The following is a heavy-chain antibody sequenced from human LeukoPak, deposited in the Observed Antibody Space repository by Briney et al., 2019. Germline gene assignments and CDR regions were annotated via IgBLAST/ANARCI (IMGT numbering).Heavy chain of an antibody. Sequence: GGSLRLSCAASGFTFSSYAMHWVRQAPGKGLEWVAVISYDGSNKYYADSVKGRFTISRDNSKNTLYLQMNSLRAEDTAVYYCAKSGGAMIVVVRAFDIWGQGTMVTVSS. CDR2: ISYDGSNK. CDR3: AKSGGAMIVVVRAFDI. CDR1: GFTFSSYA. V-gene: IGHV3-30-3*02. J-gene: IGHJ3*02. D-gene: IGHD3-22*01.